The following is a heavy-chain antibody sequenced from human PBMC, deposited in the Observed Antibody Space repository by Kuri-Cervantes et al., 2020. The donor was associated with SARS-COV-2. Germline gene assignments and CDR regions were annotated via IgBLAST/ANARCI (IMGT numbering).Heavy chain of an antibody. Sequence: GESLKISCAASGFIFSNYAMYWVRQAPGKGLEWVSVLSGSGGTSYYADSVRGRFTISRDNFKNTLYLQMNSLRAEDTAVYYCAKDQGMGPKGTVDYWGQGTLVTVSS. CDR3: AKDQGMGPKGTVDY. CDR1: GFIFSNYA. V-gene: IGHV3-23*01. CDR2: LSGSGGTS. D-gene: IGHD4-11*01. J-gene: IGHJ4*02.